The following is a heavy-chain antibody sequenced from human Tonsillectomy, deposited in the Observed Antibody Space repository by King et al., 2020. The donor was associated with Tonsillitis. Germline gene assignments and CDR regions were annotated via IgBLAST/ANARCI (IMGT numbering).Heavy chain of an antibody. Sequence: QLVQSGAEVKKPGASVKVSCKASGYTFTNYYMHWVRQAPGQGLEWMGLINPSGSSTNYPQKFQGRVTMTRDTSTSTVYMELSSLKSEDTAVYYCTRGSTIIRGTIGGIFDYWGQGTLVTVSS. CDR1: GYTFTNYY. J-gene: IGHJ4*02. V-gene: IGHV1-46*03. CDR2: INPSGSST. D-gene: IGHD3-10*01. CDR3: TRGSTIIRGTIGGIFDY.